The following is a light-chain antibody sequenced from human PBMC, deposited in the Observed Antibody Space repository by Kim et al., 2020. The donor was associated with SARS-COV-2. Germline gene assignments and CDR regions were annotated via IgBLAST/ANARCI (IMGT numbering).Light chain of an antibody. J-gene: IGKJ2*01. CDR3: QQYGSSPYT. Sequence: EIVLTQSPDTLSLSPGERATLSCRASQSVSSSYLAWYQQKPGQAPSLLIYGASSRATGIPDRFSGSGSGTDFTLTISRLEPEDFAVYYCQQYGSSPYTFGQGTKLEI. V-gene: IGKV3-20*01. CDR1: QSVSSSY. CDR2: GAS.